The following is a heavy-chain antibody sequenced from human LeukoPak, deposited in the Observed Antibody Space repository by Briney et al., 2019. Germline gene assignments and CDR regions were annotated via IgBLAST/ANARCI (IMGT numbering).Heavy chain of an antibody. D-gene: IGHD2-15*01. CDR2: MNPNSGNT. CDR3: ARLGRYCSGGSCSYNI. J-gene: IGHJ3*02. Sequence: ASVNVSCKASGYTFTSYDINWVRQAPGQGLEWMGWMNPNSGNTGYAQKFQGRVTMTRNTSISTAYMELSSLRSEDTAVYYCARLGRYCSGGSCSYNIWGQGTMVTVSS. CDR1: GYTFTSYD. V-gene: IGHV1-8*01.